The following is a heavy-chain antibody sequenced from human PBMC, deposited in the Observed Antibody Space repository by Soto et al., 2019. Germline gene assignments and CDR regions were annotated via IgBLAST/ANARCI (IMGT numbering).Heavy chain of an antibody. J-gene: IGHJ5*02. D-gene: IGHD1-7*01. CDR3: ARDVTTGTIPPKQWFDP. Sequence: SETLSLTWTVSGGSLSSYYWSWILQPPGKGLEWIGYIYYSGSTNYNPSLKSRVTISVDTSKNQFSLKLSSVTAADTAVYYCARDVTTGTIPPKQWFDPWGQGTLVTVSS. CDR1: GGSLSSYY. CDR2: IYYSGST. V-gene: IGHV4-59*01.